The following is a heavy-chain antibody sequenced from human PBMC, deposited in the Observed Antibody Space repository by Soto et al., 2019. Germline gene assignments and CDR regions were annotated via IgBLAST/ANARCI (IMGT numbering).Heavy chain of an antibody. CDR1: GFTFSSYW. CDR2: INQDGRER. V-gene: IGHV3-7*01. J-gene: IGHJ3*02. CDR3: ARFQDVVVVNPATRTNYDAFDI. D-gene: IGHD2-15*01. Sequence: PGGSLRLSCAASGFTFSSYWMSWVRQAPGKGLEWVANINQDGRERNYVDSVEGRFTISRDNAKTSFYLHLNSLRAEDTAVFYFARFQDVVVVNPATRTNYDAFDIWGQGKMVTVSS.